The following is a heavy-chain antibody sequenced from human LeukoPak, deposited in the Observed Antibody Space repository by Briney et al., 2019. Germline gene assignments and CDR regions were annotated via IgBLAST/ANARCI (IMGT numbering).Heavy chain of an antibody. J-gene: IGHJ6*04. D-gene: IGHD2-2*01. CDR3: ARAPNLPGHCSSTSCYVGWGVDV. CDR1: GFTFSSYS. V-gene: IGHV3-48*01. CDR2: ISSSSSTI. Sequence: GGSLRPSCAASGFTFSSYSMNWVRQAPGKGLEWVSYISSSSSTIYYADSVKGRFTISGDNAKNSLYLQMNSLRAEDTAVYYCARAPNLPGHCSSTSCYVGWGVDVWGKGTTVTVSS.